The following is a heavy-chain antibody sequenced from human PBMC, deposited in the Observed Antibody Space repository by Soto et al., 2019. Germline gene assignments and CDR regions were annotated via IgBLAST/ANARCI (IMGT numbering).Heavy chain of an antibody. D-gene: IGHD3-10*01. CDR2: IKGRNT. CDR3: AKVTWFGESRDY. J-gene: IGHJ4*02. CDR1: GFTVSSYA. Sequence: GGSLRLSCAASGFTVSSYAMSWVRQAPGIGLQWVSGIKGRNTYYADSVKGRFTISRDDSKNTLYLQMNSLRAEDTAVYYCAKVTWFGESRDYWGQGTLVTVSS. V-gene: IGHV3-23*01.